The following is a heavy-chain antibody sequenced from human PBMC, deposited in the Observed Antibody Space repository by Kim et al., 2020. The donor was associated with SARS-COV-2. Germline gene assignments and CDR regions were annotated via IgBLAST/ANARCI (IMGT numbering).Heavy chain of an antibody. CDR3: ARHRKGYYGSGSYYNGQYNWFDP. V-gene: IGHV5-51*01. CDR2: IYPGDSDT. CDR1: GYSFTSYW. Sequence: GESLKISCKGSGYSFTSYWIGWVRQMPGKGLEWMGIIYPGDSDTRYSPSFQGQVTISADKSISTAYLQWSSLKASDTAMYYCARHRKGYYGSGSYYNGQYNWFDPWGQGTLVTVSS. J-gene: IGHJ5*02. D-gene: IGHD3-10*01.